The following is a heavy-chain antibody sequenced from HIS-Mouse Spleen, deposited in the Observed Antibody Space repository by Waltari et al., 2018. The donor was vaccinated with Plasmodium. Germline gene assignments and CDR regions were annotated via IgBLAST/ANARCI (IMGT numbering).Heavy chain of an antibody. J-gene: IGHJ4*02. V-gene: IGHV4-39*07. D-gene: IGHD3-16*01. CDR1: GGSLSRSSYY. CDR3: ARGRGACFDY. Sequence: QLQLQESGPGLVKPSETLSLTCTVSGGSLSRSSYYWGWIRQPPGKGLEWIGSIYYSGSTYYNPSLKSRVTISVDTSKNQFSLKLSSVTAADTAVYYCARGRGACFDYWGQGTLVTVSS. CDR2: IYYSGST.